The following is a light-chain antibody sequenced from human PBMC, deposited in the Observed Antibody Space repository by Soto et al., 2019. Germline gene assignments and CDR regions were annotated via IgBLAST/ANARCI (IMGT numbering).Light chain of an antibody. CDR2: GAS. V-gene: IGKV3-20*01. CDR3: QQYGSSPT. CDR1: QSISSSY. Sequence: EIVLTQSPGTLSLSPGKRATLSCRASQSISSSYLAWYQQRPGQAPRLPIYGASSRATGIPDRFSGSGSGTEFTLTISRLEPEDFAVYYCQQYGSSPTFGGGTKVDIK. J-gene: IGKJ4*01.